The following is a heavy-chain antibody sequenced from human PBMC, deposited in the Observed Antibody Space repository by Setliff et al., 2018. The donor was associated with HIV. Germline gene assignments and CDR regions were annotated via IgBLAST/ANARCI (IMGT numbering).Heavy chain of an antibody. V-gene: IGHV4-59*01. CDR1: GGSISSYY. Sequence: TSETLSLTCTVSGGSISSYYWSWIRQPPGKGLEWIGYIYYSGGTNYNPSLKSRVTISVDTSKNQFSLKLSSVTAADTAVYYCARSPSGYGSGSYYHYYYYGMDVWGQGTKVTVSS. CDR3: ARSPSGYGSGSYYHYYYYGMDV. J-gene: IGHJ6*02. D-gene: IGHD3-10*01. CDR2: IYYSGGT.